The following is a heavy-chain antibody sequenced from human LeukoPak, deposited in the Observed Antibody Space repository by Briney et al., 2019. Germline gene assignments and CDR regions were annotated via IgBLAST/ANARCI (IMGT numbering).Heavy chain of an antibody. CDR3: ARVSDIXMLXXXXXXDX. CDR1: GYTFTSYG. D-gene: IGHD5-18*01. Sequence: ASVKVSCKASGYTFTSYGISWVRQAPGQGLEWMGWISAYNGNTNYAQRLQGRVTMTTDTSSSTVYMELRSLSSGDTAVYYCARVSDIXMLXXXXXXDXWGQXXLXTVSS. J-gene: IGHJ4*02. CDR2: ISAYNGNT. V-gene: IGHV1-18*01.